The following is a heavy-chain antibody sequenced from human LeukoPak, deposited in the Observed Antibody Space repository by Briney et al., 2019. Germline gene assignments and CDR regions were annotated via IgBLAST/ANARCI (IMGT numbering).Heavy chain of an antibody. D-gene: IGHD2-2*02. CDR2: ITNGSSTI. J-gene: IGHJ4*02. V-gene: IGHV3-48*01. CDR1: GASISSSYY. CDR3: ARDLRPVVVPAAIPHGFDY. Sequence: PSETLSLTCTVSGASISSSYYWCWIRQSPGKGLEWVSFITNGSSTIYYADSVKGRFTISRDNAKNSLYLQMNSLRAEDTAVYYCARDLRPVVVPAAIPHGFDYWGPGALVTVSS.